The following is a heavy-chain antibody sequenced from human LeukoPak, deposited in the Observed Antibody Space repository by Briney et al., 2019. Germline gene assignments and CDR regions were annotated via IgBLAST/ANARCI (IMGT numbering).Heavy chain of an antibody. J-gene: IGHJ3*02. D-gene: IGHD6-13*01. V-gene: IGHV3-48*03. CDR1: GFTFSSYE. Sequence: GGSLRLSCAASGFTFSSYEMNWVRQAPGKGLEWVSYISSSGSTIYYADSVKGRFTISRDNSKNTLYLQMNSLRAEDTAVYYCARERGIEGAFDIWGQGTMVTVSS. CDR2: ISSSGSTI. CDR3: ARERGIEGAFDI.